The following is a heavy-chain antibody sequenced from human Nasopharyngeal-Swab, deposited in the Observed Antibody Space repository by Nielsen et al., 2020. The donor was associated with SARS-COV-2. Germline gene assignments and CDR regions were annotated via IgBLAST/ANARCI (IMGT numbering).Heavy chain of an antibody. Sequence: VRQMPGKGLEWVANINPDGSVKFYVDSVKGRFTISRDNVYNSVYLQMSSLTAEDTAVYYCASAIAAAGSSWGQGTLVTASS. CDR3: ASAIAAAGSS. J-gene: IGHJ5*02. CDR2: INPDGSVK. D-gene: IGHD6-13*01. V-gene: IGHV3-7*05.